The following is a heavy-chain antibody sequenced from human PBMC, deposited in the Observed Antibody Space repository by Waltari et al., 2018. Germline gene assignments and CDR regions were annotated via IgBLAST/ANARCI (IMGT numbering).Heavy chain of an antibody. CDR1: GFTFSSYE. CDR3: ASTYYYDSSGYAFDI. Sequence: EVQLVESGGGLVQPGGSLRLSCAASGFTFSSYEMNWVRQAPGKGLGWVSDMSSSGSNIYYADPVKCRFTISRDNAKNSLYLQMNSLRAGDTAVYYCASTYYYDSSGYAFDIWGQGTMVTVSS. CDR2: MSSSGSNI. D-gene: IGHD3-22*01. J-gene: IGHJ3*02. V-gene: IGHV3-48*03.